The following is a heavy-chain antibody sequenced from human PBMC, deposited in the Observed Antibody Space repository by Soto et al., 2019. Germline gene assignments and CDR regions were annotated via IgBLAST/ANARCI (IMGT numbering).Heavy chain of an antibody. CDR2: INHSGST. CDR1: GGSFSGYY. J-gene: IGHJ6*03. D-gene: IGHD2-2*01. V-gene: IGHV4-34*01. Sequence: PSETLSLTCAVYGGSFSGYYWSWIRQPPGKGLEWIGEINHSGSTNYNPSLKSRVTISVDTSKNQFSLKLSSVTAADTAVYYCGREGIVVVPAAMHHYYYYMDVWGKGTTVTSP. CDR3: GREGIVVVPAAMHHYYYYMDV.